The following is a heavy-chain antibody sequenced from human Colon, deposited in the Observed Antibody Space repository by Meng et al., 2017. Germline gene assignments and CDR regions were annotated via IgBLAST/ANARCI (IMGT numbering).Heavy chain of an antibody. J-gene: IGHJ4*02. V-gene: IGHV3-7*01. D-gene: IGHD5-12*01. CDR3: ASLAEYSGYDLFDY. CDR2: IKQDGSEK. CDR1: GFTFSSYW. Sequence: GESLKISCAASGFTFSSYWMSWVRQAPGKGLEWVANIKQDGSEKYYVDSVKGRFTISRDNAKNSLYLQMNSLRAEDTAVYYCASLAEYSGYDLFDYWGQGTLVPSPQ.